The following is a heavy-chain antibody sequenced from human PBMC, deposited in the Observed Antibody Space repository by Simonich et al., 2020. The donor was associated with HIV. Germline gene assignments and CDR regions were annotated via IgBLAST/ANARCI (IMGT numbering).Heavy chain of an antibody. CDR1: GYTFTGYY. CDR3: AREDGALDAFDI. Sequence: QVQLVQSGAEVKKPGASVKVSCKASGYTFTGYYMHWVRQAPGQGLGCMGRIDPKSGGTNRAQKVQGRGTMTRDTSINTAYMEVSRLRSDDTAVYYCAREDGALDAFDIWGQGTMVTVSS. V-gene: IGHV1-2*06. D-gene: IGHD3-16*01. J-gene: IGHJ3*02. CDR2: IDPKSGGT.